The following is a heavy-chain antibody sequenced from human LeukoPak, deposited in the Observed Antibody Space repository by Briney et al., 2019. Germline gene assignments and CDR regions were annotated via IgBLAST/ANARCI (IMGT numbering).Heavy chain of an antibody. Sequence: PSETLSLTCTVSGGSISSSSYYWGWIRQPPGEGLEWIGSIYYSGSTYYNPSLKSRVTISVDTSKNQFSLKLSSVTAADTAVYYCARHLSRDEKTFDYWGQGTLVTVSS. J-gene: IGHJ4*02. D-gene: IGHD3-9*01. CDR3: ARHLSRDEKTFDY. V-gene: IGHV4-39*01. CDR1: GGSISSSSYY. CDR2: IYYSGST.